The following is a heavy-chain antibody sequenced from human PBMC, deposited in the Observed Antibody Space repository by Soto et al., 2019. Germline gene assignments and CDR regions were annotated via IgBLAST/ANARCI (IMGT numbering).Heavy chain of an antibody. CDR1: GGTFSSYA. D-gene: IGHD4-17*01. J-gene: IGHJ6*02. CDR2: IIPIFGTA. V-gene: IGHV1-69*12. Sequence: QVQLVQSGAEVKKPGSSVKVSCKASGGTFSSYAISWVRQAPGQGLEWMGGIIPIFGTANYAQKFQGRVTITADESTSTAYMGLSSLRSEATAVYYCARLAVTTFLGDPDYYYGMDVWGQGTTVTVCS. CDR3: ARLAVTTFLGDPDYYYGMDV.